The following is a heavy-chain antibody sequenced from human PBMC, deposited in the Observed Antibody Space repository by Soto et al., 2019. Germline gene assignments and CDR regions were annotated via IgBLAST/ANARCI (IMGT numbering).Heavy chain of an antibody. V-gene: IGHV3-7*04. D-gene: IGHD2-2*01. Sequence: EVQLVESGGGLVQPGGSLRLSCAASAFTFRNYWMSWVRQAPGKGLECVAKIKEDGSEKYYVDSVKGRFTISRDNAKNSVYLQMSSLTVEDTAMYYCARASSSTSGALDYWGQGTLVTVSS. J-gene: IGHJ4*02. CDR3: ARASSSTSGALDY. CDR2: IKEDGSEK. CDR1: AFTFRNYW.